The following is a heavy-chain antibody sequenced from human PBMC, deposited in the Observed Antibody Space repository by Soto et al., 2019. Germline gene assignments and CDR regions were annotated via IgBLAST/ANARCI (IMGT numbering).Heavy chain of an antibody. D-gene: IGHD3-10*01. CDR3: ARVAIWFGELLLGHYGMDV. Sequence: GASVKVSCKASGYTFTSYYMHWVRQAPGQGLEWMGIINPSGGSTSYAQKFQGRVTMTRDTSTRTVYMELSSLRSEDTAVYYCARVAIWFGELLLGHYGMDVWGQGTTVTVSS. J-gene: IGHJ6*02. CDR2: INPSGGST. CDR1: GYTFTSYY. V-gene: IGHV1-46*01.